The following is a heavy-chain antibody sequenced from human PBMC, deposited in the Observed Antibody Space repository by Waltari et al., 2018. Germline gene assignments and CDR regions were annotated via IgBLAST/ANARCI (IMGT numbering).Heavy chain of an antibody. J-gene: IGHJ6*02. D-gene: IGHD2-8*01. CDR3: AREGAICQYCTNGEIDYYYGMDV. CDR1: GGTFSSYA. Sequence: QVQLVQSGAEVKKPGSSVKVSCKASGGTFSSYAISWVRQAPGQGLEWMGGIIPIFGTANYAQKFQGRVTITADESTSTAYMELSSLRSEDTAVYYCAREGAICQYCTNGEIDYYYGMDVWGQGTTVTVSS. V-gene: IGHV1-69*01. CDR2: IIPIFGTA.